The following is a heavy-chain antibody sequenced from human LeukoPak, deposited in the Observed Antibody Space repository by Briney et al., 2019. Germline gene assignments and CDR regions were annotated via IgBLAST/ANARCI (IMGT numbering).Heavy chain of an antibody. CDR3: ARSMVTNYFDY. Sequence: GGSLRLSCAASGFTFSSYEMNWVRQAPGKGLERISYISRSGSTINYADSVKGRFTISRDDAKHSLYLQMNSLRAEDTAVYYCARSMVTNYFDYWGQGSLVTVSS. J-gene: IGHJ4*02. D-gene: IGHD2-21*02. CDR1: GFTFSSYE. CDR2: ISRSGSTI. V-gene: IGHV3-48*03.